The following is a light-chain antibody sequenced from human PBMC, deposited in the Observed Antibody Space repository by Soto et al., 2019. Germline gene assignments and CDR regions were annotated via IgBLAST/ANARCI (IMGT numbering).Light chain of an antibody. CDR2: AAS. CDR1: QSISSY. CDR3: QQSYSTPIT. Sequence: DIQMTQSQASLSASVGDRVIITCRASQSISSYLNWYQQKPGIAPKLLIYAASSLQSGVPSRFSGSGSGTDVTLTISSLQPEDFATYYCQQSYSTPITFGQGTRLEIK. V-gene: IGKV1-39*01. J-gene: IGKJ5*01.